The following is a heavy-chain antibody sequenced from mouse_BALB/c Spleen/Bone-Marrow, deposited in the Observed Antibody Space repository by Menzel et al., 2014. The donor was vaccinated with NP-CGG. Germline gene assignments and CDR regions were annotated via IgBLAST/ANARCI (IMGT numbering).Heavy chain of an antibody. V-gene: IGHV2-9*02. CDR2: IWAGGNT. CDR3: ASSYYGSSQFAY. Sequence: VMLVESGPGLVAPSQSLSITCTVSGFSLTSYGVHWVRQPPGKGLEWLGVIWAGGNTIYNSALMSRLNINNDNSKSQVFLKMNSLQTDDTAMYYCASSYYGSSQFAYWGQGTLVTVSA. J-gene: IGHJ3*01. D-gene: IGHD1-1*01. CDR1: GFSLTSYG.